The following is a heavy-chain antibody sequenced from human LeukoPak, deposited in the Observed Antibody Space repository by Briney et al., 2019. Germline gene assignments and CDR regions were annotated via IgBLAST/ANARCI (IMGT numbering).Heavy chain of an antibody. CDR2: IYYSGST. V-gene: IGHV4-59*01. Sequence: SETLSLTCTVSGGSISGYYWSWIRQPPGKGLEWIGYIYYSGSTNYDPSLKSRVTISVDTSKNQFSLKLTSVTAADTAVYYCARAEGGYLSVFDYWGQGTLVTVSS. CDR3: ARAEGGYLSVFDY. D-gene: IGHD1-26*01. J-gene: IGHJ4*02. CDR1: GGSISGYY.